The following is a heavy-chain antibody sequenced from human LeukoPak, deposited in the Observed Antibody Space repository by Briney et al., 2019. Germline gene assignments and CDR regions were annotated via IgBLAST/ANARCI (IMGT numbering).Heavy chain of an antibody. D-gene: IGHD2-21*02. CDR2: INHSGST. CDR3: ARALAYCGGDCYLDAFDI. CDR1: GGSFSGYY. V-gene: IGHV4-34*01. Sequence: PSGTLSLTCAVYGGSFSGYYWSWIRQPPGKGLEWIGEINHSGSTNYNPSLKSRVTISVDTSKNQFSLKLSSVTAADTAVYYCARALAYCGGDCYLDAFDIWGQGTMVTVSS. J-gene: IGHJ3*02.